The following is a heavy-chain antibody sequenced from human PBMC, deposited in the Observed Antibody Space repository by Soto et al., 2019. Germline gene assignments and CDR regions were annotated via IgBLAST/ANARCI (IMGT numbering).Heavy chain of an antibody. Sequence: QVQLVESGGGVVQPGRSLRLSCAASGFTFSSYAMHWVRQAPGKGLEWVAVISYDGSNKYYADSVKGRFTISRDNSKNTLYPQMNSLRAEDTAVDYCARDRRYSSRWGPDPYKRIYYYYGMDVWFQGTTVTVSS. V-gene: IGHV3-30-3*01. J-gene: IGHJ6*02. CDR2: ISYDGSNK. D-gene: IGHD6-13*01. CDR1: GFTFSSYA. CDR3: ARDRRYSSRWGPDPYKRIYYYYGMDV.